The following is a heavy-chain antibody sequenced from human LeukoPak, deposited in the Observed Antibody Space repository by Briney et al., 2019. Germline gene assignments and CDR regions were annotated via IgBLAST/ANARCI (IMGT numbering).Heavy chain of an antibody. Sequence: ASVWVSCKAFGYTFTGYNMHWVRQAPGQGLEWMGWVSPNSGGTNYAQKFQGRVTMTRDTSINTAYMELRRLRSDDTAVYYCAPTDVEYFDYWGQGTLVTVSS. CDR2: VSPNSGGT. CDR3: APTDVEYFDY. J-gene: IGHJ4*02. CDR1: GYTFTGYN. V-gene: IGHV1-2*02. D-gene: IGHD3-3*01.